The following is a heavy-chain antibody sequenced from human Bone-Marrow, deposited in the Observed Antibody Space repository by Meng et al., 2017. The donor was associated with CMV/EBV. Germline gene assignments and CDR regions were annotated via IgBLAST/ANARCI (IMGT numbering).Heavy chain of an antibody. D-gene: IGHD6-13*01. CDR3: ARDKVAAAGYYFDY. V-gene: IGHV3-21*01. CDR1: GFTFSSYS. CDR2: ISSSSSYI. Sequence: GGSLRLSCAASGFTFSSYSMNWVRQAPGKGLEWVSSISSSSSYIYYADSVKGRFTISRDNAKNSLYLQMNSLRAEDTAVYYCARDKVAAAGYYFDYWGQGTRVTVSS. J-gene: IGHJ4*02.